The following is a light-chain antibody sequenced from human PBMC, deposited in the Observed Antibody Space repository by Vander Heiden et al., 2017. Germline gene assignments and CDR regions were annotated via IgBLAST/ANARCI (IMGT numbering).Light chain of an antibody. CDR1: QSRLHSTGYYY. V-gene: IGKV2-28*01. CDR2: LGS. Sequence: IVMTQSPLSLPVTPGKPASTACRSGQSRLHSTGYYYLDWYLQKPGQSPQLLIYLGSNRASGVPDRFSGSGSGTDFTLKISRVEAEDVGVYYCMQSLQTPGFGQGTKVEIK. CDR3: MQSLQTPG. J-gene: IGKJ1*01.